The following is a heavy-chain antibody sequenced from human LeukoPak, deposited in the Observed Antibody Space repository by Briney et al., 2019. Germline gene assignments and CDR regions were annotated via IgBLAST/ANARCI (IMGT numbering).Heavy chain of an antibody. CDR2: ISPSGGRT. CDR3: ATQFRYGSAAGPLDY. J-gene: IGHJ4*02. D-gene: IGHD3-10*01. V-gene: IGHV3-23*01. Sequence: PGGSLRLSCAASGFTFGNYALNWVRQPPGKGLEWVSNISPSGGRTDYADSVKGRFTISRDNFKNMLYLQMNSLRAEDTALFYCATQFRYGSAAGPLDYWGQGTLVTASS. CDR1: GFTFGNYA.